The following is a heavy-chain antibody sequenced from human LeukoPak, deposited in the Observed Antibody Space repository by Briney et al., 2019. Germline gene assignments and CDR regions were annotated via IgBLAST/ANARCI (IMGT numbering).Heavy chain of an antibody. CDR2: ISGSGAST. Sequence: AGGSLRLSCAASAFTFSNYAMSWVRQAPGKGLEWVSAISGSGASTYYADSVKGRFTISRDKSQNTLYLQMNSLRAEDTAVYYCAKGSSAYLMYYFDNWGQGTLVTVSS. J-gene: IGHJ4*02. V-gene: IGHV3-23*01. CDR1: AFTFSNYA. CDR3: AKGSSAYLMYYFDN. D-gene: IGHD3-22*01.